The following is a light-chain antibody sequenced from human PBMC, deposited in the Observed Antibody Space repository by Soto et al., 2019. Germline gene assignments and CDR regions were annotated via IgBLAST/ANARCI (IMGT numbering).Light chain of an antibody. CDR3: QQTYGSPS. V-gene: IGKV1-39*01. CDR2: GAS. Sequence: DIQMTQSPSSLSASFGDRVTITCRASQSINNYLNWYQQKPGRAPKLLIYGASSLVSGVPSRFSGTGSGTDFSITIISLQPEDFATYYCQQTYGSPSFGGGNKVDIK. CDR1: QSINNY. J-gene: IGKJ4*02.